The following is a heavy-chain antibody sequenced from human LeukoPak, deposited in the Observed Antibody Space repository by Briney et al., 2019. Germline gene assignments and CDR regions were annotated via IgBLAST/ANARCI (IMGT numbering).Heavy chain of an antibody. CDR3: ASSTGREWELLPLDY. D-gene: IGHD1-26*01. J-gene: IGHJ4*02. Sequence: GASVKVSCKASGYTFTSYAMNWVRQAPGQGLEWKGWINTNTGNPTYAQGFTGRFVFSLDTSVSTAYLQISSLKAEDTAVYYCASSTGREWELLPLDYWGQGTLVTVSS. V-gene: IGHV7-4-1*02. CDR2: INTNTGNP. CDR1: GYTFTSYA.